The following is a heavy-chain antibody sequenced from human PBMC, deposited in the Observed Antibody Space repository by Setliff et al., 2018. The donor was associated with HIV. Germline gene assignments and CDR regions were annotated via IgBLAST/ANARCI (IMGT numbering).Heavy chain of an antibody. J-gene: IGHJ6*03. Sequence: GGSLRLSCTASGFTFSRYSMNWVRQAPGKGLEWVAYITADSKIISYAESVKGRFTISRDNAKNILYLQMNSLKAEDTAVYYCAKGPEQVIRYYYYFMDVWGKGTTVTVSS. CDR1: GFTFSRYS. D-gene: IGHD2-21*01. V-gene: IGHV3-48*01. CDR3: AKGPEQVIRYYYYFMDV. CDR2: ITADSKII.